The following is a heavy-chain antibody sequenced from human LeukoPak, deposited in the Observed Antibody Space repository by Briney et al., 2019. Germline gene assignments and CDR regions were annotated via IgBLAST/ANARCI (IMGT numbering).Heavy chain of an antibody. CDR3: ARALANYYMDV. CDR2: MYHSGST. Sequence: PSETLSLTCTVSGYSISSGYYWGWIRQPPGKGLEWIGSMYHSGSTYYNPSLKSRVTVSLDTSKNQFSLKLISVTAADTAVYYCARALANYYMDVWGKGTTVTVSS. D-gene: IGHD3-3*02. J-gene: IGHJ6*03. V-gene: IGHV4-38-2*02. CDR1: GYSISSGYY.